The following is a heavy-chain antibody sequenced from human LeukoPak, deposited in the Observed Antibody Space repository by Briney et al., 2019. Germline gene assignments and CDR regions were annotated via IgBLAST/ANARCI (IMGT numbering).Heavy chain of an antibody. CDR3: ARGGLTGTTIPYFDY. J-gene: IGHJ4*02. Sequence: GGSLRLSCAASGFTFSSYWMHWVRQAPGKGLVWVSRINSDGSSTSYADAVKGRFTISRGNAKNTLYLQMNSLRAEDTAVYYCARGGLTGTTIPYFDYWGRGTLVSVSS. V-gene: IGHV3-74*01. CDR1: GFTFSSYW. D-gene: IGHD1-7*01. CDR2: INSDGSST.